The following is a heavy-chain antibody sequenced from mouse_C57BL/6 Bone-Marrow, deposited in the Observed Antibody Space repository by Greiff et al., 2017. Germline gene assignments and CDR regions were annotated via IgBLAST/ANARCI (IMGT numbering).Heavy chain of an antibody. CDR3: AREGMLSAWFAY. CDR1: GYTFTSYW. Sequence: QVQLQQPGAELVMPGASVKLSCKASGYTFTSYWMHWVKQRPGQGLEWIGEIDPSDSYPNYNQKFKGKSTLTVDKSSSTAYMQLSSLTSEDSAVYYCAREGMLSAWFAYWGQGTLVTVSA. CDR2: IDPSDSYP. D-gene: IGHD3-2*02. J-gene: IGHJ3*01. V-gene: IGHV1-69*01.